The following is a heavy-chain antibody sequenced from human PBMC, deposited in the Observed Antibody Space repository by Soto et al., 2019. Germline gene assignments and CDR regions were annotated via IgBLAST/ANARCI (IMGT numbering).Heavy chain of an antibody. V-gene: IGHV4-31*03. J-gene: IGHJ4*02. CDR1: GGSISSGGYY. D-gene: IGHD5-18*01. CDR2: IYYSGST. CDR3: ARKKGYSYGPHYFAY. Sequence: QVQLQESGPGLVKPSQTLSLTCTVSGGSISSGGYYWSWIRQHPGKGLEWIGYIYYSGSTFYTPTLKSRVTISVDTSKNQFSLKLSSVTAADTAVYYCARKKGYSYGPHYFAYWGQGTLVTVSS.